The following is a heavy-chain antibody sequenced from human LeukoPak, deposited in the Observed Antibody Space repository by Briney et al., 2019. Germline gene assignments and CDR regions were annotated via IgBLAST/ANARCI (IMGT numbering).Heavy chain of an antibody. CDR3: ATSGWYQTGVY. CDR1: GGSISSSNYY. V-gene: IGHV4-39*07. Sequence: PSETLSLTCTVSGGSISSSNYYWGWIRQPPGKGLEWIGSIYYSGSSYYNSSLQSRVTISVDTSENQFSLNLSSLTAADTAVYYCATSGWYQTGVYWGQGTLVTVSS. D-gene: IGHD6-13*01. CDR2: IYYSGSS. J-gene: IGHJ4*02.